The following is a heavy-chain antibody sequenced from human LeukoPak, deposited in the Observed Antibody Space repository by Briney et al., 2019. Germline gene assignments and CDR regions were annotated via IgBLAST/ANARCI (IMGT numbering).Heavy chain of an antibody. CDR3: VGWRGGPGSRDGYKVDY. Sequence: GGSLRLSCVASGFTFSTYTMNWVRQAPGKGLEWVSPISSTSNHIYYADSLKGRFTTSRDNAKNSLYLQVNSLRAEDTAVYYCVGWRGGPGSRDGYKVDYWGQETLVTVSS. J-gene: IGHJ4*02. CDR2: ISSTSNHI. V-gene: IGHV3-21*01. CDR1: GFTFSTYT. D-gene: IGHD5-24*01.